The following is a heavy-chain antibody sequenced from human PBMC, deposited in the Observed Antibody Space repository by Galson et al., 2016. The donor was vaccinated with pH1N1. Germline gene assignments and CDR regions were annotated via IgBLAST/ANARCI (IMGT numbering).Heavy chain of an antibody. D-gene: IGHD3-22*01. V-gene: IGHV1-69*06. J-gene: IGHJ3*02. CDR3: ARARNYYGNEAFYI. CDR2: IIAIFNTP. CDR1: GVIFNSYA. Sequence: SVKVSCKASGVIFNSYAINWVRQAPGQGLEWMGGIIAIFNTPNYAQDFQGRVTITADKPTTTVYLELSGLTSEDTAVYDCARARNYYGNEAFYICGQGTMDIVSS.